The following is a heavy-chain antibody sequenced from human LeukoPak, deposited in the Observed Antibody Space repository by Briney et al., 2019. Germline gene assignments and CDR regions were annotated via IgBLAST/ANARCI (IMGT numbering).Heavy chain of an antibody. CDR2: SIPIFGTA. CDR1: GGTFSSYA. CDR3: GRWPAHYFYMDV. Sequence: SVKVSCKSSGGTFSSYAISWVRQAPGQGLEWMGGSIPIFGTANYAQKFQGRVTITADESTSTAYMELSSLRSEDAAVYYCGRWPAHYFYMDVWGKETTVTVSS. D-gene: IGHD2-2*01. J-gene: IGHJ6*03. V-gene: IGHV1-69*13.